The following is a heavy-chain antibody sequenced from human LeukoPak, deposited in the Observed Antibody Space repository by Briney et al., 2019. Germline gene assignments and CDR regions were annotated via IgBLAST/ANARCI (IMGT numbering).Heavy chain of an antibody. V-gene: IGHV3-48*04. CDR1: GFTFSSNS. D-gene: IGHD6-25*01. J-gene: IGHJ3*02. Sequence: GGSLRLSCAASGFTFSSNSMNWVRQAPGKGLEWVSYISSTGGTIYYADSMKGRFTISRDNAKNSLYLQMNSLRVEDTAVYYCARPHSSGDAFDIWGQGTMVTVSS. CDR2: ISSTGGTI. CDR3: ARPHSSGDAFDI.